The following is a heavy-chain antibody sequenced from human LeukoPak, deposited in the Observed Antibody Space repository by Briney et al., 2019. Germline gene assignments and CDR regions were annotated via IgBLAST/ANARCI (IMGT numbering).Heavy chain of an antibody. CDR2: ISYDGSNK. J-gene: IGHJ3*02. Sequence: QPGRSLRLSCAASGFTFSSYGMHWVRQAPGKGLEWVTAISYDGSNKYYADSVKGRFTISRDNSKNTVYVQMNSLRLEDTAVYYCAQAVKGYSYGDDAFDIWGQGTMVIVSS. D-gene: IGHD5-18*01. V-gene: IGHV3-30*18. CDR3: AQAVKGYSYGDDAFDI. CDR1: GFTFSSYG.